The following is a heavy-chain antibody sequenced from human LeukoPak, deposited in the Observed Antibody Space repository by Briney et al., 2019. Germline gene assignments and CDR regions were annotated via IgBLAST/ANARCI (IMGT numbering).Heavy chain of an antibody. J-gene: IGHJ5*02. CDR2: IYYSGST. CDR1: GGSFSSGGYY. Sequence: SETLSLTCTVSGGSFSSGGYYWSWIRQPPGKGLEWIGYIYYSGSTNYNPSLKSRVTISVDTSKNQFSLKLSSVTAADTAVYYCARGGFGGRTDWFDPWGQGTLVTVSS. V-gene: IGHV4-61*08. CDR3: ARGGFGGRTDWFDP. D-gene: IGHD3-10*01.